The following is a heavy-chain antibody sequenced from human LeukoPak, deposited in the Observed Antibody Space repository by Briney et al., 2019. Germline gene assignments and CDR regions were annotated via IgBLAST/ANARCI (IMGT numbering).Heavy chain of an antibody. D-gene: IGHD6-13*01. Sequence: SETLSLTCAVYGGSFSGYYWSWIRQPPGKGLEWIGYIYYSGSTNYNPSLKSRVTISVDTSKNQFSLKLSSVTAADTAVYYCARSKYSSSWYRDYYYYMDVWGKGTTVTISS. CDR2: IYYSGST. J-gene: IGHJ6*03. V-gene: IGHV4-59*01. CDR1: GGSFSGYY. CDR3: ARSKYSSSWYRDYYYYMDV.